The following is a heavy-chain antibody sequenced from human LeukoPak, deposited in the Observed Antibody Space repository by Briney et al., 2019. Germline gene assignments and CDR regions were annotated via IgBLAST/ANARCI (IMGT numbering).Heavy chain of an antibody. J-gene: IGHJ4*02. V-gene: IGHV3-11*04. CDR1: GFTFSDYY. Sequence: PGGSLRLSCAASGFTFSDYYMSWIRQAPGKGLEWVSYISSSGNTIYYADSVKGRFTISRDNAKNSLYLQMNSLRAEDTAVYYCARGRRYCSSTSCSLGDYWGQGTLVTVSS. D-gene: IGHD2-2*01. CDR2: ISSSGNTI. CDR3: ARGRRYCSSTSCSLGDY.